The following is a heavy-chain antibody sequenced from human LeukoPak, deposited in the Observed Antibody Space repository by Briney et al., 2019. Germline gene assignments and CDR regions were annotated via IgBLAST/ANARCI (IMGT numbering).Heavy chain of an antibody. CDR1: GGSISSYY. CDR3: ARSHFTRGEFDY. J-gene: IGHJ4*02. CDR2: IYYSGST. D-gene: IGHD3-10*01. V-gene: IGHV4-59*01. Sequence: SEALSLTCIVSGGSISSYYWSWIRQPPGKGLEWIGYIYYSGSTNYNPSLTSRVTISVDTSKNQFSLKLSSVTAADTAVYYCARSHFTRGEFDYWGQGTLVTVSS.